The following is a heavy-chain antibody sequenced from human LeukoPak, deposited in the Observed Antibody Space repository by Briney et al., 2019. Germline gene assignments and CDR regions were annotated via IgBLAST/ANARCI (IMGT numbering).Heavy chain of an antibody. CDR2: IIPIFGTA. V-gene: IGHV1-69*05. D-gene: IGHD4-17*01. J-gene: IGHJ5*02. CDR3: ARDLGDYGGYNWFDP. Sequence: SVKVSCKASGGTFSSYAISWVRQAPGQGLEWMGRIIPIFGTANYAQKFQGRVTITTDESTSTAYMELSSLRSEDTAVYYCARDLGDYGGYNWFDPWGQGTLVTVSS. CDR1: GGTFSSYA.